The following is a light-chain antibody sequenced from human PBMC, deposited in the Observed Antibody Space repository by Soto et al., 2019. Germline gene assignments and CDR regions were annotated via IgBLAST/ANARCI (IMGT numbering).Light chain of an antibody. V-gene: IGKV1-27*01. Sequence: DIQMTQSPSSLSASVGDRVTITCRASQGISNYLAWYQQKPGKVPKLLIYAASTLQSGVPSRFSGSGSGTDFTLTISSLQPEDVATSYCQKYNSALALTFGGGTKVAIK. J-gene: IGKJ4*01. CDR2: AAS. CDR3: QKYNSALALT. CDR1: QGISNY.